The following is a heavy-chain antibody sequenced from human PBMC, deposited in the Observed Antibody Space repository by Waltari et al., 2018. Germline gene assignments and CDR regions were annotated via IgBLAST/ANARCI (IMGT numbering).Heavy chain of an antibody. CDR1: GGPISRGGYY. Sequence: QVQLQESGPGLVKPSQTLSLTCTVSGGPISRGGYYCRWLRQHPGKGLEWIGYIYHSGSTYYNPSLKSRVTISVDRSKNQFSLKLSSVTAADTAVYYCARVGTVGKYYYYGMDVWGQGTTVTVSS. CDR2: IYHSGST. J-gene: IGHJ6*02. D-gene: IGHD4-17*01. V-gene: IGHV4-31*03. CDR3: ARVGTVGKYYYYGMDV.